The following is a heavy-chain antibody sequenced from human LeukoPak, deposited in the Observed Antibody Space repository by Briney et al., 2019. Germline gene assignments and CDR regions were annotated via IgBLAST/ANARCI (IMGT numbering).Heavy chain of an antibody. D-gene: IGHD1-1*01. CDR1: GFTFSSYG. Sequence: GGSLRLSCAASGFTFSSYGMHWVRQAPGKGLEWVAVMSYDGSNKYYADSVKGRFTISRDNSKNTLYLQMNSLRAEDTAVYYCAKDAEINLYYYGMDVWGQGTTVTVSS. J-gene: IGHJ6*02. CDR2: MSYDGSNK. CDR3: AKDAEINLYYYGMDV. V-gene: IGHV3-30*18.